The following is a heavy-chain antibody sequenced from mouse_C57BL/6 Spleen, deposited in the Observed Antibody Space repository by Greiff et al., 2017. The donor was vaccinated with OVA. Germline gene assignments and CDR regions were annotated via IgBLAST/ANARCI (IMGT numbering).Heavy chain of an antibody. CDR1: GYAFSSSW. Sequence: QVQLQQSGPELVKPGASVKISCKASGYAFSSSWMNWVKQRPGKGLEWIGRIYPGDGDTNYNGKFKGKATLTADKSSSTAYMQLSSLTSEDSAVYFCASFITTVVATPYAMDYWGQGTSVTVSS. D-gene: IGHD1-1*01. CDR2: IYPGDGDT. V-gene: IGHV1-82*01. CDR3: ASFITTVVATPYAMDY. J-gene: IGHJ4*01.